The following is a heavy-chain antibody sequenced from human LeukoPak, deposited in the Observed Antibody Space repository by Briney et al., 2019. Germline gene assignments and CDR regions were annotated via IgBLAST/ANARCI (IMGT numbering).Heavy chain of an antibody. CDR2: IWYDGSNK. Sequence: PWGSLRLSCAASGFTFSSYGMHWVRQAPGKGLEWVAVIWYDGSNKYYADSVKGRFTISRDNSKNTLYLQMNSLRAEDTAVYYCAKDRRVVVITTPYFDYWGQGTLVTVSS. V-gene: IGHV3-30*02. D-gene: IGHD3-22*01. J-gene: IGHJ4*02. CDR3: AKDRRVVVITTPYFDY. CDR1: GFTFSSYG.